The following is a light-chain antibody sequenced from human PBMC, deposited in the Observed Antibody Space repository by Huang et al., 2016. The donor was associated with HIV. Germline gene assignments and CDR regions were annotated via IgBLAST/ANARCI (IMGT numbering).Light chain of an antibody. V-gene: IGKV3-15*01. J-gene: IGKJ4*01. CDR1: HSVDSD. CDR2: DAS. CDR3: QQYNDWPPLT. Sequence: EIEMTQSPATLSVPPGERATLSCRASHSVDSDLAWYQQKPGQAPRLLIYDASTRATGISAKFNGTGSGTEFSRSITNLQSEDFAVYYCQQYNDWPPLTFGGGTKVEI.